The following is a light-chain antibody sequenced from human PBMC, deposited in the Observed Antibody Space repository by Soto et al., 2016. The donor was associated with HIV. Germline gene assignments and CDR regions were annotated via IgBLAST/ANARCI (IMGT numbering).Light chain of an antibody. V-gene: IGLV3-21*04. CDR3: QVWDSSSDQTV. J-gene: IGLJ2*01. CDR2: ENR. Sequence: SYVLTQPPSVSVAPGKTASISCGGNNIGTKSVHWYQQKPGQAPVLIIYENRDRPSGIPERFSGSKSGNTATLSISRVEAGDEADYFCQVWDSSSDQTVFGGGTKLTV. CDR1: NIGTKS.